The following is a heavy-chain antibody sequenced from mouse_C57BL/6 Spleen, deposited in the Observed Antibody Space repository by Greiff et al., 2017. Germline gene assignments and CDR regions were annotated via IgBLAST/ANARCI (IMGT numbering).Heavy chain of an antibody. Sequence: EVQLQQSGAELVKPGASVKLSCTASGFNINDYYMHWVKQRPEQGLEWIGRIDPEDGETKYAPKFQGKATITAAPSSNTAYLQLSSLPSEDTAVDYCAREGFITTEVGTEDYWGQGTTLTVAS. CDR1: GFNINDYY. CDR2: IDPEDGET. CDR3: AREGFITTEVGTEDY. V-gene: IGHV14-2*01. D-gene: IGHD1-1*01. J-gene: IGHJ2*01.